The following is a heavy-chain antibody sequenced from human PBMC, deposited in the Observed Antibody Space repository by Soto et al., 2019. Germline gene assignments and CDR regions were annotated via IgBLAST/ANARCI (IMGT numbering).Heavy chain of an antibody. CDR1: GGSVSSGSYY. D-gene: IGHD2-15*01. J-gene: IGHJ3*02. V-gene: IGHV4-61*01. Sequence: SETLSLTCTGSGGSVSSGSYYWSWIRRPPGKGLEWVGYIYNSGSANYNPSLNSRVTMSVDTSQTHFSLKLSSLTAADTAVYYCARQYCSGGRCFDAFDIWGRGTMVTVSS. CDR2: IYNSGSA. CDR3: ARQYCSGGRCFDAFDI.